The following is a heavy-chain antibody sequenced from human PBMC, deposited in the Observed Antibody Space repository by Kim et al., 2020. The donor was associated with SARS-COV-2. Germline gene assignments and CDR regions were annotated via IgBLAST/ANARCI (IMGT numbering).Heavy chain of an antibody. CDR1: GGSFSGYY. V-gene: IGHV4-34*01. Sequence: SETLSLTCAVYGGSFSGYYWSWIRQPPGKGLEWIGEINHSGSTNYNPSLKSRVTISVDTSKNQFSLKLSSVTAADTAVYYCARSGVVAATSGHYYYGMDV. CDR2: INHSGST. CDR3: ARSGVVAATSGHYYYGMDV. D-gene: IGHD2-15*01. J-gene: IGHJ6*01.